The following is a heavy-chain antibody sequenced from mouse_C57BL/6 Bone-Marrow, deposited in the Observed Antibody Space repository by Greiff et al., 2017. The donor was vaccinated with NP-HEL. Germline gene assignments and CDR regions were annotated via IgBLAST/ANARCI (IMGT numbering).Heavy chain of an antibody. CDR3: ARTIDYYGSWFAY. CDR1: GYTFTSYW. J-gene: IGHJ3*01. V-gene: IGHV1-61*01. Sequence: QVQLQQPGAELVRPGSSVKLSCKASGYTFTSYWMDWVKQRPGQGLEWIGNIYPSDSETHYNPKFKDKATLTVDKSSSTAYMQLSSLTSEDSAVSYCARTIDYYGSWFAYWGQGTLVTVSA. D-gene: IGHD1-1*01. CDR2: IYPSDSET.